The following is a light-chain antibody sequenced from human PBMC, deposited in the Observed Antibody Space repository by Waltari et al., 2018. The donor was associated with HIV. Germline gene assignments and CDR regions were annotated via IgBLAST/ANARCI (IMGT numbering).Light chain of an antibody. CDR2: LGS. CDR1: QSLLQ. J-gene: IGKJ3*01. Sequence: DIVMTQSPLSLPVTPGEPASISCRSSQSLLQSPQLLIYLGSNRASGVPDRFSGSGSGTDFTLKISRVEAEDVGVYYCMQALQTPITFGPGTKVDIK. V-gene: IGKV2-28*01. CDR3: MQALQTPIT.